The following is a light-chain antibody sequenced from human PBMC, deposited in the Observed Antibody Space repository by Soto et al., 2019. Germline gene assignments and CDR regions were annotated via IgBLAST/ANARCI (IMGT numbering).Light chain of an antibody. J-gene: IGKJ3*01. CDR1: QSISTY. CDR2: KAS. Sequence: MQMTLSPSTLAAPVGDRVTITCRASQSISTYLAWYQQKPGKAPKLLIYKASSLESGVPSRFSGSGSGTEFTLTISSLEPEDFTVYYCQLRSSWPLTFGPGTNVDV. CDR3: QLRSSWPLT. V-gene: IGKV1-5*03.